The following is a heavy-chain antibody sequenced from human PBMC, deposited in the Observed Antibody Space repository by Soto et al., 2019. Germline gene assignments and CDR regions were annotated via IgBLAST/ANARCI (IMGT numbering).Heavy chain of an antibody. CDR1: GFTFSSYA. Sequence: EVQLLESGGGLGQPGGSLRLSCAASGFTFSSYAMSWVRQAPGKGLEWVSTISGGGGGTYYADSVKGRFTISRDNSRNTVDLHMDSLRPEDTAIYYCVTWLSAHFDRWGQGTLVTVSS. CDR3: VTWLSAHFDR. V-gene: IGHV3-23*01. CDR2: ISGGGGGT. J-gene: IGHJ4*02. D-gene: IGHD6-19*01.